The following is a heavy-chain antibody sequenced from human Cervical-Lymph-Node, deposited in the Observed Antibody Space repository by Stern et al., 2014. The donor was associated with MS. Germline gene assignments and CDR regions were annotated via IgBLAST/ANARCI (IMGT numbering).Heavy chain of an antibody. CDR3: AHSLGAFGMDV. CDR1: GFSLSSVGVG. J-gene: IGHJ6*02. Sequence: QVTLKESGPTLVKPTQTLTLTCTFSGFSLSSVGVGVGWVRQPPGKALEWLGLLYWDDDKRYRPSLKNRLNITKDTSKNQVFLSITQLDPVDTGTYYCAHSLGAFGMDVWGQGTTVTVSS. V-gene: IGHV2-5*02. CDR2: LYWDDDK.